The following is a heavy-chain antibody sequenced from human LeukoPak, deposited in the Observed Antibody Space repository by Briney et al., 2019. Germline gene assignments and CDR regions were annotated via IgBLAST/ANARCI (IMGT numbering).Heavy chain of an antibody. CDR2: ISGSGGST. J-gene: IGHJ4*02. V-gene: IGHV3-23*01. Sequence: GGSLRLSCVASGFTVSTNYMSWVRQAPGKGLEWVSAISGSGGSTYYADSVKGRFTISRDNSKNTLYLQMNSLRAEDTAVYYCAKDALTGDGDYWGQGTLVTVSS. CDR3: AKDALTGDGDY. D-gene: IGHD7-27*01. CDR1: GFTVSTNY.